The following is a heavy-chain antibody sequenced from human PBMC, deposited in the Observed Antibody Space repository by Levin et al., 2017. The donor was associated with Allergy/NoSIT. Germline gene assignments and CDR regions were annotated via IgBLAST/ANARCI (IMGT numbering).Heavy chain of an antibody. V-gene: IGHV3-23*01. D-gene: IGHD4-11*01. J-gene: IGHJ4*02. CDR3: AKGRLHRIDY. CDR1: GFTFRSYA. Sequence: GESLKISCAASGFTFRSYAMSWVRQAPGKGLEWVSAISDNGGSTYSADSVKGRFTISRDNSKNTLYLQMNSLRAEDTAVYYCAKGRLHRIDYWGQGTLATVSS. CDR2: ISDNGGST.